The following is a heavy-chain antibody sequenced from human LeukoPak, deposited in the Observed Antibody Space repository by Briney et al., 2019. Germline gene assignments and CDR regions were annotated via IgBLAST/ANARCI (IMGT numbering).Heavy chain of an antibody. J-gene: IGHJ4*02. CDR1: GGSISSGGYY. D-gene: IGHD3-10*01. CDR3: ARDGGYGSGTYRFDY. Sequence: SETLSLTCTVSGGSISSGGYYWSWIRRHPGKGLEWIGYIYYSGSTSYNPSLKSRVTISIDTSKNQFSLKLSSVTAADTAVYYCARDGGYGSGTYRFDYWGQGTLVTVSS. CDR2: IYYSGST. V-gene: IGHV4-31*03.